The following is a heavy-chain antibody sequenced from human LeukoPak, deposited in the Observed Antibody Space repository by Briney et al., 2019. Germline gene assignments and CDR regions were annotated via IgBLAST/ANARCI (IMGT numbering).Heavy chain of an antibody. D-gene: IGHD1-26*01. CDR1: GIIFSSYA. CDR3: AKDARMGMGYFDY. V-gene: IGHV3-23*01. CDR2: ISGSGGST. Sequence: PGGSLKLSCAASGIIFSSYAMSWVRQAPGKGLEWVSGISGSGGSTNYADSVKGRFTISRDNSKNTLYLQMNSLRTEDTAVYYCAKDARMGMGYFDYWGQGTLVTVSS. J-gene: IGHJ4*02.